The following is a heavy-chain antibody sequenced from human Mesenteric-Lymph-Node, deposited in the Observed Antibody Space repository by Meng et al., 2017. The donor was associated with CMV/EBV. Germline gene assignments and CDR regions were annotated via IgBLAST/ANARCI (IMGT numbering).Heavy chain of an antibody. Sequence: GGSLRLSCAASGFTFSSYGMHWVRQAPGKGLEWVAVISYDGSNKYYADSVKGRFTISRDNSKNTLYLQMNSLRAEDTAVYYCARGLKYCSSTSCPWYFDYWGQGTLVTVSS. V-gene: IGHV3-30*19. CDR3: ARGLKYCSSTSCPWYFDY. D-gene: IGHD2-2*01. CDR1: GFTFSSYG. CDR2: ISYDGSNK. J-gene: IGHJ4*02.